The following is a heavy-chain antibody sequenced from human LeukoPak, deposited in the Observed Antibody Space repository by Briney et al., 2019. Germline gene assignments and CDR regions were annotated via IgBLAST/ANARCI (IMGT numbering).Heavy chain of an antibody. V-gene: IGHV3-49*03. J-gene: IGHJ6*02. D-gene: IGHD6-19*01. CDR1: GFTFGDYA. Sequence: PGGSLRLSCTASGFTFGDYAMSWFRQAPGKGLEWVGFIRSKAYDGTTEYAASVKGRFTISRDDSKSIAYLQMNSLKTKDTAVYYCTRDSGSSGWYDNYYYGMDVWGQGTTVTVSS. CDR2: IRSKAYDGTT. CDR3: TRDSGSSGWYDNYYYGMDV.